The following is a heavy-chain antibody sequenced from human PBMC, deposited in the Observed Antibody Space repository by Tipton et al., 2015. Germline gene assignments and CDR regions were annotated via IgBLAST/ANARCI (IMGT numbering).Heavy chain of an antibody. V-gene: IGHV4-4*02. CDR3: ARDFTPYQYYAMDV. CDR2: IDQNGNN. Sequence: TLSLTCTVSGASIRSDNWWSWIRQSPGRGLEWIAEIDQNGNNNYNPSLKSRVTISVDKSRNQFSLKLSSVTAADTAVYYCARDFTPYQYYAMDVWGQGTTVTVSS. J-gene: IGHJ6*02. CDR1: GASIRSDNW.